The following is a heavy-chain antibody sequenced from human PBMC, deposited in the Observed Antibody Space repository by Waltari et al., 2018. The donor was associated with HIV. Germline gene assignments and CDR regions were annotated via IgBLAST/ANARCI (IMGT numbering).Heavy chain of an antibody. D-gene: IGHD2-2*01. V-gene: IGHV4-34*01. CDR2: INHSGST. CDR3: ARRGFRFCSSTTCLDY. Sequence: QVQLQQWGAGLLKPSETLSLTCADYGGSFSDYYWTWLRQPPGKGLEWIGEINHSGSTNYKPPLKSRVTISVDTSKNQFSLKLSSVTAADTAVYYCARRGFRFCSSTTCLDYWGQGTLVTVSS. CDR1: GGSFSDYY. J-gene: IGHJ4*02.